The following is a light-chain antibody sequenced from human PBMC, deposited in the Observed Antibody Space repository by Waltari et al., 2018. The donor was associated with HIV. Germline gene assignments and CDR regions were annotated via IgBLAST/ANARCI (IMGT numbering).Light chain of an antibody. J-gene: IGKJ1*01. Sequence: DIQMTQSPSPLSPSVGDRVPLTCRASQGLNNSLAWYQQKPGKVPELLIYAASTLHAGVPSRFSGSGSGKDYAVTNSSLQPEGVVTYYCQKYNSAPWTFGQGTKVEIK. CDR3: QKYNSAPWT. CDR2: AAS. V-gene: IGKV1-27*01. CDR1: QGLNNS.